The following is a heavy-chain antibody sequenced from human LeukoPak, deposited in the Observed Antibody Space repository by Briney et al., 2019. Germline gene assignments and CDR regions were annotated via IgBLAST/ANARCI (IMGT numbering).Heavy chain of an antibody. Sequence: SETLSLTCAVYGGSFSGYYWSWTRQPPGKGLEWIGEINHSGSTNYNPSLKSRVTISVDTSKNQFSLKLSSVTAADTAVYYCASGGGSSGWYSRYFDYWGQGTLVTVSS. CDR2: INHSGST. D-gene: IGHD6-19*01. CDR1: GGSFSGYY. J-gene: IGHJ4*02. CDR3: ASGGGSSGWYSRYFDY. V-gene: IGHV4-34*01.